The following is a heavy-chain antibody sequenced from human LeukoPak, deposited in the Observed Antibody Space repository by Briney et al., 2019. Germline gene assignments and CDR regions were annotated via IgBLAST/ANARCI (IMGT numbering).Heavy chain of an antibody. CDR2: ISSSGSTI. CDR1: GFTFSSYE. J-gene: IGHJ4*02. Sequence: GGSLRLSCAASGFTFSSYEMNWVRQAPGKGLEWVSYISSSGSTIYYADSVKGRFTISRDNARKSLFLQMNTLRAEDTAVYHCARDSYDYVWGSYRSSYFDSWGQGTLVTVSS. V-gene: IGHV3-48*03. D-gene: IGHD3-16*02. CDR3: ARDSYDYVWGSYRSSYFDS.